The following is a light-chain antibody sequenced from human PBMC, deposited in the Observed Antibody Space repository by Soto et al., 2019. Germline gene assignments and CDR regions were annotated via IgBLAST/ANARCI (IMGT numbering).Light chain of an antibody. J-gene: IGKJ3*01. CDR2: GAS. CDR1: QSIRNS. V-gene: IGKV3-15*01. CDR3: QQFNDWPLFT. Sequence: EVVMTQSPATLSVSPGERVTLSCRASQSIRNSLAWYQQKPGQAPRLLIYGASSRATGIPARFSGSGSGTEFTLTISSLQSEDSAVYYCQQFNDWPLFTFGPGTKVDIK.